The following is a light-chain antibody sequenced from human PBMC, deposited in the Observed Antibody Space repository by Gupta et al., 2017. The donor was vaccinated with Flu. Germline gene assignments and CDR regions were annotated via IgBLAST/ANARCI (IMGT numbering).Light chain of an antibody. Sequence: VTPGELASISCRASQRRRQTNGYNYLDWYLQRPGQSPELLIYLGSKRASRVPDRFSGSGLGKDFTLKISRGEAEDVGVYYCKQSVAAPNTFGQGTXLEIK. CDR1: QRRRQTNGYNY. CDR2: LGS. V-gene: IGKV2-28*01. CDR3: KQSVAAPNT. J-gene: IGKJ2*01.